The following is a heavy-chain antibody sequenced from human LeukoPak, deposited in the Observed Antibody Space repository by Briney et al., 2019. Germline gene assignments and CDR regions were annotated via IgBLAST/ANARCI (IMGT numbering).Heavy chain of an antibody. J-gene: IGHJ4*02. CDR1: GFTFSTYG. CDR2: ITGSGGGT. Sequence: GSLKLSCAASGFTFSTYGMSWVRQAPGKGLEWVSAITGSGGGTNYADSVKGRFTIPRDNSKNTLYLQMNSLRAEDTAVYNCAKVMRSWYFDYWGQGTLVTVSS. D-gene: IGHD3-10*01. V-gene: IGHV3-23*01. CDR3: AKVMRSWYFDY.